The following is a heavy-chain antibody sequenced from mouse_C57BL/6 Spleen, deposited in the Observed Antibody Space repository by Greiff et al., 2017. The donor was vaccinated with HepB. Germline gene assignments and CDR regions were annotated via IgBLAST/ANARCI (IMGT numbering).Heavy chain of an antibody. CDR2: INPSSGYT. Sequence: QVQLQQSGAELARPGASVKMSCKASGYTFTSYTMHWAKQRPGQGLEWIGYINPSSGYTKYNQKFKDKATLTADKSSSTAYMQLSSLTSEDSAVYYCARSDDYDENFDVWGTGTTVTVSS. CDR3: ARSDDYDENFDV. CDR1: GYTFTSYT. V-gene: IGHV1-4*01. J-gene: IGHJ1*03. D-gene: IGHD2-4*01.